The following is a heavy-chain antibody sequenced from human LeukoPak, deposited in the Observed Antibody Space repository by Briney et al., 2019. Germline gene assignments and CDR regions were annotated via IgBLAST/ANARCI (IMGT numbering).Heavy chain of an antibody. J-gene: IGHJ3*02. CDR1: GFTFSSSA. D-gene: IGHD1-26*01. Sequence: VGSLRLSCAASGFTFSSSAMSWIRQALGEGLEWVSGISGCDGSTYYADSVNGRFTISRDNSKNTMHLQMYSLRAEDTAVYYCAKTGSYSVNGAFDIWGQGTMGTVSS. V-gene: IGHV3-23*01. CDR3: AKTGSYSVNGAFDI. CDR2: ISGCDGST.